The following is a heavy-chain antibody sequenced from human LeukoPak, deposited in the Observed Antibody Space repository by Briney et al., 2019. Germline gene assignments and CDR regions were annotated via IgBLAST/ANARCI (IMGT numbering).Heavy chain of an antibody. Sequence: GASVKVSCKASGYTFTSHYMHWVRQAPEQGLEWMGMISPSGGSTGYAQKFQGRVTMTRDMSTRTDYMELSSLRYEDTAVYYCARALSISSGWWYFDLWGRGTLVTVSS. CDR3: ARALSISSGWWYFDL. J-gene: IGHJ2*01. CDR2: ISPSGGST. D-gene: IGHD6-19*01. V-gene: IGHV1-46*01. CDR1: GYTFTSHY.